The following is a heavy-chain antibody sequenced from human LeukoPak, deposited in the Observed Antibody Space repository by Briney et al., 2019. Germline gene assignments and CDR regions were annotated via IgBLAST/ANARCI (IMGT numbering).Heavy chain of an antibody. Sequence: GASVTVSCMASRYTFTSYGISWVRQAPGEGVEWMGWISAYNGNTSYAQKLQGRVTMTTDTSTSTAYMELRSLRSDDTAVYYCARVFRGIVFEYYFDYWGQGPLVTVSS. CDR2: ISAYNGNT. CDR1: RYTFTSYG. V-gene: IGHV1-18*01. CDR3: ARVFRGIVFEYYFDY. J-gene: IGHJ4*02. D-gene: IGHD3-10*01.